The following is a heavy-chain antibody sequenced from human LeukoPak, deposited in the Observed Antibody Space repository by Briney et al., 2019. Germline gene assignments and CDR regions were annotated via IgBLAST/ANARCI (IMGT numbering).Heavy chain of an antibody. CDR2: INPNSGGT. CDR1: GYTFTGYY. V-gene: IGHV1-2*04. D-gene: IGHD2-2*01. J-gene: IGHJ6*02. CDR3: PREWLSSTGEYYYYGMDV. Sequence: ASVKVSCKASGYTFTGYYMHWVRQAPGQGLEWMGWINPNSGGTNYAQKFQGWVTMTRDTSISTAYMELSRLRSDDTAVYYCPREWLSSTGEYYYYGMDVWGQGTTVTVSS.